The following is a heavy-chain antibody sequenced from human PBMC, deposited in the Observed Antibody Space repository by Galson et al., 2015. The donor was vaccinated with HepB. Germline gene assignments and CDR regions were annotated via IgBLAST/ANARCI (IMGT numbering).Heavy chain of an antibody. J-gene: IGHJ4*02. CDR3: AVRSGHYLDH. V-gene: IGHV6-1*01. CDR1: GDRVSRVSSA. D-gene: IGHD6-19*01. CDR2: ASYRSEWDH. Sequence: CPIPGDRVSRVSSAWNCIRQSPSRGLEWLGRASYRSEWDHAYSAYLQSRLTINAETSTNQFFLQLDSVTPEDTAIYYCAVRSGHYLDHWGLGTMVSVSS.